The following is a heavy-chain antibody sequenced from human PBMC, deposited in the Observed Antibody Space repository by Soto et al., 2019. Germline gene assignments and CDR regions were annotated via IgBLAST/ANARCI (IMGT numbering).Heavy chain of an antibody. D-gene: IGHD3-9*01. CDR1: GYSFTSYW. Sequence: GESLKISCKGSGYSFTSYWIGWVRQMPGKGLEWMGIIYPGDSDTRYSPSFQGQVTISADKSISTAYLQWSSLKASDTAMYYCARSDILTGYSYGMDVWGQGTTVTVSS. CDR2: IYPGDSDT. CDR3: ARSDILTGYSYGMDV. V-gene: IGHV5-51*01. J-gene: IGHJ6*02.